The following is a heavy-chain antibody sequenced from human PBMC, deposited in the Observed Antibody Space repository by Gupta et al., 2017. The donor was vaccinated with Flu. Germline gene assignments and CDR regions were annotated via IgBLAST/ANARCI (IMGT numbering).Heavy chain of an antibody. D-gene: IGHD6-19*01. Sequence: EVQLLASGGGLVQPGGSLRLACAASGFTFSDYAMIWVRQAPGKGLECVSISNHNGQSTHYAGSVNGRFTIARDDSKSTLYLQMNNRGFEDTAVYYCASRGWNRISSFDSWGQGTLVTVSA. V-gene: IGHV3-23*01. CDR3: ASRGWNRISSFDS. CDR1: GFTFSDYA. J-gene: IGHJ4*02. CDR2: SNHNGQST.